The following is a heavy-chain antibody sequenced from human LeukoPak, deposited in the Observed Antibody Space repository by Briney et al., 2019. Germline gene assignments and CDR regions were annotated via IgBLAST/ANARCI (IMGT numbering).Heavy chain of an antibody. CDR3: ARDREMATISAFDY. Sequence: ASVKVSCMASLRCLTHDGISWVRQAPGPGRVWRGWISFYNGVTLYAQNFQGRLTVTTDTSTSTAYMELSSLRAEDTAVYYCARDREMATISAFDYWGQGTLVTVST. CDR1: LRCLTHDG. V-gene: IGHV1-18*01. J-gene: IGHJ4*02. CDR2: ISFYNGVT. D-gene: IGHD5-24*01.